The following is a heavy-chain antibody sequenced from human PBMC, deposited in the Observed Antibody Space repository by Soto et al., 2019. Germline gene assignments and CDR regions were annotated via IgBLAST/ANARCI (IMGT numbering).Heavy chain of an antibody. V-gene: IGHV5-10-1*04. CDR1: GDTFITYW. CDR2: IDPSDSYT. Sequence: GEFLKISCKGSGDTFITYWISWVRQMPGKGLEWMGRIDPSDSYTRYSPSFQGQVTISADKSISTAYLQWSSLKASDTAMYYCARPRSSSRNYYGMDVWGKGTTVTAPQ. J-gene: IGHJ6*04. D-gene: IGHD6-13*01. CDR3: ARPRSSSRNYYGMDV.